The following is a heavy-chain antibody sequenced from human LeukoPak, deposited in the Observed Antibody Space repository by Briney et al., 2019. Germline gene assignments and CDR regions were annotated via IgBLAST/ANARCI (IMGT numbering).Heavy chain of an antibody. Sequence: GRSLRLSCAASGFTFSSYGMQSVRQAPGKGLEWVAVISCDGSNKYDADAVRGRVTVSRDNSKNTMSMEMTSMRAEDTAVYYCANGTLIKIFGVVIGDPFDYWGQGTLVTVSS. V-gene: IGHV3-30*18. CDR1: GFTFSSYG. D-gene: IGHD3-3*01. CDR2: ISCDGSNK. CDR3: ANGTLIKIFGVVIGDPFDY. J-gene: IGHJ4*02.